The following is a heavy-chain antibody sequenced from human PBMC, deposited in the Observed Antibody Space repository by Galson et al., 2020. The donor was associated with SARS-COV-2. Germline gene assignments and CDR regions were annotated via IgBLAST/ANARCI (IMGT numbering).Heavy chain of an antibody. Sequence: GGSLRLSCVASGFTFSDTWMTWVRQAPGKGLEWVGRIKNKADGATTGYAAHVKGTFVISRDDSKDILYLEMNRLKIEDTCVYHCTTDDIRGTPTTFDLWGQGTMVTVSS. J-gene: IGHJ4*02. D-gene: IGHD1-7*01. CDR1: GFTFSDTW. CDR2: IKNKADGATT. CDR3: TTDDIRGTPTTFDL. V-gene: IGHV3-15*01.